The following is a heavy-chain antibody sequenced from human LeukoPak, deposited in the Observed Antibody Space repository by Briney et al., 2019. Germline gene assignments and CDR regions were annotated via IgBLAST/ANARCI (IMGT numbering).Heavy chain of an antibody. CDR3: ARPLYGSGSYYNSLGY. CDR1: GYSISSGYY. Sequence: SETLSLTCTVSGYSISSGYYWGWIRQPPGKGLEWIGSIYHSGSTYYNPSLKSRVTISVDTSKNQFSLKLSSVTAADTAVYYCARPLYGSGSYYNSLGYWGQGTLVTVSS. J-gene: IGHJ4*02. D-gene: IGHD3-10*01. CDR2: IYHSGST. V-gene: IGHV4-38-2*02.